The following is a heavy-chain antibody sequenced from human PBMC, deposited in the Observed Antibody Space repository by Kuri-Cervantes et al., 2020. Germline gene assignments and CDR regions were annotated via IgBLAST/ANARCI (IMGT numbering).Heavy chain of an antibody. V-gene: IGHV3-33*08. Sequence: GESLKISCAASGFTVSSNYMSWVRQAPGKGPEWVAVIWYDGSNKYYADSVKGRFTISRDNSKNTLYLQMNSLRAEDTAVYYCARGARGYYGSGSYSRWYFDLWGRGTLVTVSS. CDR3: ARGARGYYGSGSYSRWYFDL. D-gene: IGHD3-10*01. CDR2: IWYDGSNK. CDR1: GFTVSSNY. J-gene: IGHJ2*01.